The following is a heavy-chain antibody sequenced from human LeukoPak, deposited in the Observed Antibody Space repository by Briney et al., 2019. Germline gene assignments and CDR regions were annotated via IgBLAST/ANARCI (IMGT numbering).Heavy chain of an antibody. CDR1: GGSISSYY. CDR2: IYTSGST. D-gene: IGHD3-3*01. CDR3: ARDYDFRPGAFDI. Sequence: PSETLSLTXTVSGGSISSYYWSWIRQPAGKGLEWIGRIYTSGSTNYNPSLKSRVTMSVDTSKNQFSLKLSSVTAADTAVYYCARDYDFRPGAFDIWGQRTMVTVSS. J-gene: IGHJ3*02. V-gene: IGHV4-4*07.